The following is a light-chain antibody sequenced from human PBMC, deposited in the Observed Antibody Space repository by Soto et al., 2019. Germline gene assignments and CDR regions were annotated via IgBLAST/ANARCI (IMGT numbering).Light chain of an antibody. J-gene: IGKJ1*01. Sequence: EIVLTQSPVTLSLSPGQRATVSCRASQSVSRHLAWYQHNPCQAPRLLIFDAFRRATGIPASFSGSVSETDVALTISSLEHEDFAVYYCQQRSNSWTFGQVTKVELK. CDR1: QSVSRH. V-gene: IGKV3-11*01. CDR2: DAF. CDR3: QQRSNSWT.